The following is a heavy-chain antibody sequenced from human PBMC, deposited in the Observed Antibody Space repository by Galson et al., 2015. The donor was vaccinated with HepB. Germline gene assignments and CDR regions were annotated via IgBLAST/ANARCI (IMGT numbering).Heavy chain of an antibody. CDR2: ISSSSSYI. V-gene: IGHV3-21*01. CDR1: GFTFSSYS. D-gene: IGHD3-3*01. Sequence: SLRLSCAASGFTFSSYSMNWVRQAPGKGLEWVSSISSSSSYIYYADSVKGRFTISRGNAKNSLYLQMNSLRAEDTAVYYCARSSIGVVIKDLVMYNWFDPWGQGTLVTVSS. J-gene: IGHJ5*02. CDR3: ARSSIGVVIKDLVMYNWFDP.